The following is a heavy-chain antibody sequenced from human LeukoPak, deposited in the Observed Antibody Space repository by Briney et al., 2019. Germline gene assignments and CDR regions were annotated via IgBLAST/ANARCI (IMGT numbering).Heavy chain of an antibody. D-gene: IGHD2-2*01. CDR3: AKAGPCSSTSCYYYYYYGMDV. CDR1: GFTFSSYA. V-gene: IGHV3-23*01. J-gene: IGHJ6*02. CDR2: ISGSGGST. Sequence: GGSLRLSCAASGFTFSSYAMSWVRQAPGKGLEWVSAISGSGGSTYYADSVKGRFTISRDNSKNTLYLQMNSLRAEDTAVYYCAKAGPCSSTSCYYYYYYGMDVWGQGTTVTVSS.